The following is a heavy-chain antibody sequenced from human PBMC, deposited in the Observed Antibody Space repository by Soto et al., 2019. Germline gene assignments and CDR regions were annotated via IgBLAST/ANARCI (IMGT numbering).Heavy chain of an antibody. CDR1: GYIFSDYG. CDR3: AKRTSGTTWGESDY. Sequence: ASVKVSCKASGYIFSDYGINWVRQAPGQGLEWMGWISGYSGNANLAQKFQGRVTMTTDKSTRTAYMELRRLRSDDTAVYYCAKRTSGTTWGESDYWGQGTLVTVSS. J-gene: IGHJ4*02. CDR2: ISGYSGNA. D-gene: IGHD4-17*01. V-gene: IGHV1-18*04.